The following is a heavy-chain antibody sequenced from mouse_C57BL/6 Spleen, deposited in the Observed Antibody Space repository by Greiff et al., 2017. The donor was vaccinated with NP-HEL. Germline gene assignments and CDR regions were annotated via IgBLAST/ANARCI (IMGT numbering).Heavy chain of an antibody. CDR2: IDPSDSYT. V-gene: IGHV1-50*01. CDR3: ARADITTVVADY. Sequence: VQLQQPGAELVKPGASVKLSCKASGYTFTSYWMQWVKQRPGQGLEWIGEIDPSDSYTNYNQKFKGKATLTVDTSSSTAYMQLSSLTSEDSAVYYCARADITTVVADYWGQGTTLTVSS. J-gene: IGHJ2*01. D-gene: IGHD1-1*01. CDR1: GYTFTSYW.